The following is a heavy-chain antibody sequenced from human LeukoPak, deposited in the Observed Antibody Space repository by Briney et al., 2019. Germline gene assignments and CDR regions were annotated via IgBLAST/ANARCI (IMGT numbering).Heavy chain of an antibody. CDR2: INWSGGGT. CDR3: AREQWLAQKDY. D-gene: IGHD6-19*01. CDR1: RFTFDDYG. J-gene: IGHJ4*02. V-gene: IGHV3-20*04. Sequence: GGSLRLSCAASRFTFDDYGMSWVRQAPGKGLEWVSGINWSGGGTGYADSVKGRFTISRDNAKNSLYLQMNSLRAEDTALYYCAREQWLAQKDYWGQGTLVTVSS.